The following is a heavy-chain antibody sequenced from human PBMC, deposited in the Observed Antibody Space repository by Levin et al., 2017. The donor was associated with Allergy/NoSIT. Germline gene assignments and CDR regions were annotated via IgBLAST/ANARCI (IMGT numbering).Heavy chain of an antibody. V-gene: IGHV4-59*01. CDR1: GDSISGYY. J-gene: IGHJ6*02. Sequence: SETLSLTCTVSGDSISGYYWSWIRQPPGKGLEWIGHIYYSGSTNYNPSLKSRTTLSVDMSRNQFSLKLSSVTAGDTAVNYCARDKIIMLRGDTYYYGMDVWGQGTTVTVSS. CDR2: IYYSGST. CDR3: ARDKIIMLRGDTYYYGMDV. D-gene: IGHD3-10*01.